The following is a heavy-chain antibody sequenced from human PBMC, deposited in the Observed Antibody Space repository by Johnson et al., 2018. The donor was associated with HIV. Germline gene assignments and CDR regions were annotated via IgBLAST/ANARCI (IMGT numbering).Heavy chain of an antibody. J-gene: IGHJ3*02. CDR3: ARLDNGDPFDI. CDR2: ISYDGSNK. CDR1: GFTFSSYA. D-gene: IGHD1-14*01. Sequence: QVQLLESGGGVVQPGRSLRLSCAASGFTFSSYAMHWVRKAPGKGLEWVAVISYDGSNKYYADSVKGRFTISRDNSKNTLYLQMNSLRAEDTAIYYCARLDNGDPFDIWGQGTMVTVSS. V-gene: IGHV3-30-3*01.